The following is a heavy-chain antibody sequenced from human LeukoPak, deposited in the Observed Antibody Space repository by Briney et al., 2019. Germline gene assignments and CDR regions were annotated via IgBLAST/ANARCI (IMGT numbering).Heavy chain of an antibody. CDR3: ARKYYGSGSYYNWFDP. CDR2: IYHSGST. V-gene: IGHV4-39*01. J-gene: IGHJ5*02. Sequence: SETLSLTCTVSGGSISSSIYYWGWIGQPPGKVLDWIGSIYHSGSTYYNPSLKSRVTISVDTSKNQFSLKLSSVTAADTAVYYCARKYYGSGSYYNWFDPWGQGTLVTVSS. CDR1: GGSISSSIYY. D-gene: IGHD3-10*01.